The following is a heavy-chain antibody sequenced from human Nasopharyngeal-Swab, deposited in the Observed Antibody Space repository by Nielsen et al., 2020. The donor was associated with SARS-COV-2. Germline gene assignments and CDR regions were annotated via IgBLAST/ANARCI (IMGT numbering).Heavy chain of an antibody. CDR3: AREAYCGRDCLLFDY. D-gene: IGHD2-21*02. CDR2: IHPHSGGA. V-gene: IGHV1-2*06. CDR1: GYTFTDNY. J-gene: IGHJ4*02. Sequence: ASVKVSCKASGYTFTDNYIRWVRQAPGQGLEWMGRIHPHSGGANFAQKFQGRVSMTRDTSITTAYVELSSLRSDDTAVYYCAREAYCGRDCLLFDYWGQGTLVTVSS.